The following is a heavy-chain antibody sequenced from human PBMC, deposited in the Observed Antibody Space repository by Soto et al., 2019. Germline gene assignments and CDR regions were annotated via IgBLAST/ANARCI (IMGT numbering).Heavy chain of an antibody. CDR3: ARLVYDSSGYRPG. CDR2: IYYSGST. D-gene: IGHD3-22*01. CDR1: GGSISSSSYY. Sequence: SETLSLTCTVSGGSISSSSYYWCWIRHPPGKGLEWIGSIYYSGSTYYNSSLKSRVTISVDTSKNQFSLKLSSVTAADTAVYYCARLVYDSSGYRPGWGQGTLVTVSS. J-gene: IGHJ4*02. V-gene: IGHV4-39*01.